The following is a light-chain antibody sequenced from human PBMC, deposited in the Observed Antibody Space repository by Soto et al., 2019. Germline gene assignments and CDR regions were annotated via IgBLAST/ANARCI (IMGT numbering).Light chain of an antibody. CDR2: KAS. V-gene: IGKV1-5*03. CDR3: QQYNSYSKT. J-gene: IGKJ1*01. CDR1: QSISNW. Sequence: DLQMTQAPCSLCASVGDRDTVTWRASQSISNWLAWYQPRPGKAPRLLIYKASNLESGVPSRFSGSGSGTEFTLIITSLQPDDFATYYCQQYNSYSKTFGQGTKVDNK.